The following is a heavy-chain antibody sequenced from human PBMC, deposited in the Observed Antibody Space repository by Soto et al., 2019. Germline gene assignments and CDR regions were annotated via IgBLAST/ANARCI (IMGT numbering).Heavy chain of an antibody. Sequence: LGESLKISCKGSGYSFTSYWIGWVRQMPGKGLEWMGIIYPGDSDTRYSPSFQGQVTISADKSISTAYLQWSSLKASDTAMYYCARQVKYCSGGSCYGDYWGQGTLVTVSS. CDR3: ARQVKYCSGGSCYGDY. CDR2: IYPGDSDT. J-gene: IGHJ4*02. V-gene: IGHV5-51*01. D-gene: IGHD2-15*01. CDR1: GYSFTSYW.